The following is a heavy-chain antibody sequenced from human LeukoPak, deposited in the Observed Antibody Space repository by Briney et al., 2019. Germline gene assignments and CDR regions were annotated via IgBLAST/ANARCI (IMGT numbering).Heavy chain of an antibody. Sequence: SETLSLTSTVSGGSVSSGSYYWSWIRQPPGKGLEWIGYIYYSGSTNYNPSLKSRVTISVDTSKNQFSLKLSSVTAADTAVYYCARSIRYYGSGSYYQRYWYFDLWGRGTLVTVSS. V-gene: IGHV4-61*01. CDR3: ARSIRYYGSGSYYQRYWYFDL. CDR2: IYYSGST. CDR1: GGSVSSGSYY. J-gene: IGHJ2*01. D-gene: IGHD3-10*01.